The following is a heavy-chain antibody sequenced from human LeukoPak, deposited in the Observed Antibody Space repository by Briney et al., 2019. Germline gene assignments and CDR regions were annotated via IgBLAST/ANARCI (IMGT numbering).Heavy chain of an antibody. V-gene: IGHV1-8*01. CDR1: GYTFTSYD. J-gene: IGHJ4*02. Sequence: ASVKVSCKASGYTFTSYDINWVRQAAGQGLEWMGWMNPNSGDTFYAPKLQGRLTMTRNTFMRTAYLELSSLRSEDTALYYCAASGYDRGTVYVYWGQGTLVTVYS. CDR3: AASGYDRGTVYVY. CDR2: MNPNSGDT. D-gene: IGHD5-12*01.